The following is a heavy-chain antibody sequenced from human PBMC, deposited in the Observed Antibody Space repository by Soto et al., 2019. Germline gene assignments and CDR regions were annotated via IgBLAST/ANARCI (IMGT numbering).Heavy chain of an antibody. CDR1: GVSITSYF. CDR2: ISFSGST. V-gene: IGHV4-59*01. J-gene: IGHJ4*02. CDR3: ARDRRDGYKQYFDF. D-gene: IGHD5-12*01. Sequence: SETLSLTWTVSGVSITSYFWSWIRQTPGKGLEWIGSISFSGSTYNNPSLKGRAALSVDTSENHLSLTLNSVTSADTAVYFCARDRRDGYKQYFDFWGQGNQVTVSS.